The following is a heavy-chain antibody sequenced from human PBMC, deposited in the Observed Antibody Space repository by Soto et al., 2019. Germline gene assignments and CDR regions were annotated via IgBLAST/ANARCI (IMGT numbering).Heavy chain of an antibody. CDR3: ARYPEVSGSYGGTVV. Sequence: GQSLRIPCRGSGYSFSSYLIGWVRQMPGKGLEWMGIIYPGDSDTRYSPSFQGQVTISADKSISSAYVQWSSLKASDTAMYYCARYPEVSGSYGGTVVWGQATTVTVSS. D-gene: IGHD1-26*01. CDR2: IYPGDSDT. V-gene: IGHV5-51*01. CDR1: GYSFSSYL. J-gene: IGHJ6*02.